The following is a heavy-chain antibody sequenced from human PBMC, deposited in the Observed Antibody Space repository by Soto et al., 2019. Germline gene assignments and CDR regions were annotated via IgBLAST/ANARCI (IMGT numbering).Heavy chain of an antibody. J-gene: IGHJ4*02. CDR3: ATVFEH. CDR2: VDSDGSGT. V-gene: IGHV3-74*01. Sequence: EVQLVESGGGSVQPGGSLRLSCVASGITFSGYWMHWVRQVPGKGLVWVARVDSDGSGTSYADSVKGRFTISRDNAKNTLSLQMNSLRVEDTAVYYCATVFEHWGQGIPVTVSS. CDR1: GITFSGYW.